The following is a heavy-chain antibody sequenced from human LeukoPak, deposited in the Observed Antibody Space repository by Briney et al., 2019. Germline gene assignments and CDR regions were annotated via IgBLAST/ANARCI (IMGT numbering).Heavy chain of an antibody. CDR1: GFTFSSYW. CDR3: AKGSIAVAAWGDYFDY. CDR2: INQDESSK. V-gene: IGHV3-7*03. J-gene: IGHJ4*02. Sequence: PGGSLRLSCAVSGFTFSSYWMGWVRQAPGKGLAWVANINQDESSKYYEDSVKGRFTISRDNAKNSLYLQMNSLRAEDMAFYYCAKGSIAVAAWGDYFDYWGQGTLVTVSS. D-gene: IGHD6-19*01.